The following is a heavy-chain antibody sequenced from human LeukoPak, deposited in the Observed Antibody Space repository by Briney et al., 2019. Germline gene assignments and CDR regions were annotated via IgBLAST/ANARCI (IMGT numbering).Heavy chain of an antibody. CDR2: INHSGST. Sequence: SETLSLTCAVYGGSFSGYYWSWIRQPPGKGLEWIGEINHSGSTNYNPSLKSRVTISVDTSKNQFSLKLSSVTAADTAVYYCARPEGYYYDSSGYYPFDYWGQGTLVTVSS. D-gene: IGHD3-22*01. CDR3: ARPEGYYYDSSGYYPFDY. CDR1: GGSFSGYY. V-gene: IGHV4-34*01. J-gene: IGHJ4*02.